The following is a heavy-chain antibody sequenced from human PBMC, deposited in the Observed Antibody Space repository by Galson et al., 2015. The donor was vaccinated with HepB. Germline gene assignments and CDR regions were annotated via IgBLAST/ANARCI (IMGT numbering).Heavy chain of an antibody. V-gene: IGHV1-46*04. J-gene: IGHJ6*02. Sequence: SVKVSCMASGYTFTSYYMHWVRQAPGQGLEWMGIINPSGGSTSYAQKLQGRVTMTRNTSTSTVYMELSSLRSEDTAVYYCARELAPYYYYGMDVWGQGTTVTVSS. CDR3: ARELAPYYYYGMDV. D-gene: IGHD6-6*01. CDR2: INPSGGST. CDR1: GYTFTSYY.